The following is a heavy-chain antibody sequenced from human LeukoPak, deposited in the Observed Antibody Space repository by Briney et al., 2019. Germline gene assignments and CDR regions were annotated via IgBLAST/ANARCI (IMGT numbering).Heavy chain of an antibody. J-gene: IGHJ4*02. V-gene: IGHV3-21*01. CDR2: ISSSSSYI. CDR3: ARDRVPFVVVVAATEFDY. CDR1: GGSISSSSYY. D-gene: IGHD2-15*01. Sequence: PSETLSLTCTVSGGSISSSSYYWGWVRQAPGKGLNWVSSISSSSSYIYYADSVKGRFTISRDNAKNSLYLQMNSLRAEDTAVYYCARDRVPFVVVVAATEFDYWGQGTLVTVSS.